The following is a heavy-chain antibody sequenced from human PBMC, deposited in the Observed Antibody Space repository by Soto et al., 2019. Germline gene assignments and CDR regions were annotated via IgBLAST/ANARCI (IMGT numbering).Heavy chain of an antibody. CDR2: INPIFGTA. CDR3: ARAVAARPGYYYGMDV. Sequence: ASVKVSFKASGGTFSSYAISWVRQAPGQGLEWMGGINPIFGTANYAQKFQGRVTITADESTSTAYMELSSLRSEDTAVYYCARAVAARPGYYYGMDVWGQGTTVTVSS. V-gene: IGHV1-69*13. J-gene: IGHJ6*02. CDR1: GGTFSSYA. D-gene: IGHD6-6*01.